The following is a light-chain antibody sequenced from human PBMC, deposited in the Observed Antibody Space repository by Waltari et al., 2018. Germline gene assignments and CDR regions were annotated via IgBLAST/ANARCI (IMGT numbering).Light chain of an antibody. J-gene: IGKJ4*01. CDR3: QQSNSNPLT. CDR2: YTN. CDR1: QGIRSY. V-gene: IGKV1-9*01. Sequence: DIQMSQSPSYLSASVGDRVNITCRASQGIRSYLNWYQQKPGKAPKLLIYYTNTLTSGVPSRFSGSGSGTEFTLTISSLQPEDFATYYCQQSNSNPLTFGGGTKVEIK.